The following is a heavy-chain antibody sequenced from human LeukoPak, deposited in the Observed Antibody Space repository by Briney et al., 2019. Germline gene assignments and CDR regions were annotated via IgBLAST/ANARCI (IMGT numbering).Heavy chain of an antibody. Sequence: QPGGSLRLSCVASGFTFSKYGMHWVRQAPGKGLQWLAIIWYDGHNNYYADSVKGRFTIFRDNSKNTLFLEMNDLKAEDTAVYYCAREWGLIAVAGGPGYWGQGTLVTVSS. D-gene: IGHD2-21*01. V-gene: IGHV3-33*01. J-gene: IGHJ4*02. CDR1: GFTFSKYG. CDR2: IWYDGHNN. CDR3: AREWGLIAVAGGPGY.